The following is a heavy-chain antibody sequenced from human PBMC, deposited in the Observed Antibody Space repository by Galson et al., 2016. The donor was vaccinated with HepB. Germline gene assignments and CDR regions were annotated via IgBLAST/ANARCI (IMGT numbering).Heavy chain of an antibody. Sequence: SLRLSCAGSGFTFSNYGMSWVRQAPGKGLEWVSVISADSGAIYYADSVKGRFSTSRDNSMSTLFLQRNSLRAEDTAIYYCVIMIRGITVGPFDYWGQGTLVTISS. CDR2: ISADSGAI. D-gene: IGHD3-10*01. CDR1: GFTFSNYG. CDR3: VIMIRGITVGPFDY. V-gene: IGHV3-23*01. J-gene: IGHJ4*02.